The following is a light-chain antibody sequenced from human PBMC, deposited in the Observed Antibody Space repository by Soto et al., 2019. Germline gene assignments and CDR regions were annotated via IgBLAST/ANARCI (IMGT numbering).Light chain of an antibody. CDR3: QQYGSSPLT. CDR2: DAS. Sequence: EIVLTQSPGTLSLSPGERATLSCRASQSVSSSYLAWYQQKPGQAPRLRIYDASSRATGIPDRFSGSGSGTDFTLTISRLEPEDFAVYYCQQYGSSPLTFGPGTKVDIK. J-gene: IGKJ3*01. V-gene: IGKV3-20*01. CDR1: QSVSSSY.